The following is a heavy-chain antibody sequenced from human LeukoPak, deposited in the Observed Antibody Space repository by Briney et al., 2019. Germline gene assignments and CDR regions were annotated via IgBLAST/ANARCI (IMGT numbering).Heavy chain of an antibody. J-gene: IGHJ4*02. D-gene: IGHD3-10*01. Sequence: GASVKVPCKASGYTFTGHYMHWVRQAPGQGLEWMGWISPNSGGTKYAQKFHGGVTMTRDTSISTAYMELSRLRSDDTAVYYCARDWAYYGSGTFIDYWGQGTLVTVSS. CDR3: ARDWAYYGSGTFIDY. V-gene: IGHV1-2*02. CDR1: GYTFTGHY. CDR2: ISPNSGGT.